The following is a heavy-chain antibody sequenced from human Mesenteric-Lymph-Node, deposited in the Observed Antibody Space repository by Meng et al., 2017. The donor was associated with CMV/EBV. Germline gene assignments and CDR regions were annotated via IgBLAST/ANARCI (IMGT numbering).Heavy chain of an antibody. CDR1: GGSFSGYY. J-gene: IGHJ4*02. Sequence: QEPLTGVGRGLVKPAESLSLTCAVYGGSFSGYYWSWIRQPPGKGLEWIGEINHSGSTNYNPSLKSRVTISVDTSKNQFSLKLSSVTAADTAVYYCARHQRWLKSEGGFNYWGQGTLVTVSS. CDR2: INHSGST. V-gene: IGHV4-34*01. CDR3: ARHQRWLKSEGGFNY. D-gene: IGHD4-23*01.